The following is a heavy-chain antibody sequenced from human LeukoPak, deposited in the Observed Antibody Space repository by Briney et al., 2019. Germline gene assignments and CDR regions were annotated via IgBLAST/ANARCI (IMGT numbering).Heavy chain of an antibody. D-gene: IGHD6-13*01. V-gene: IGHV3-48*03. J-gene: IGHJ4*02. Sequence: GGSLRLSCAASGFTLSSYEMNWVRLAPGKGLGWISYISRTGNSIYYADSVKGRFTISRDSAKNSLYLQMNSLRAEDTAVYYCARGPYSSNWYVDYWGQGTLVTVAS. CDR1: GFTLSSYE. CDR3: ARGPYSSNWYVDY. CDR2: ISRTGNSI.